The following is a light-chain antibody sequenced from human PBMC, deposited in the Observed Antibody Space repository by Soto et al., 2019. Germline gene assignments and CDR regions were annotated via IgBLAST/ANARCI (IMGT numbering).Light chain of an antibody. CDR1: QSVSSN. CDR3: QQYNTWYT. J-gene: IGKJ2*01. CDR2: GAS. V-gene: IGKV3-15*01. Sequence: EIVMTQSPATLSVSPGERATLSCRASQSVSSNLAWYQQKPGQAPRLLIYGASTRATGIPARFSGGGSGKEFTLTIRSLQSEDFAVYYCQQYNTWYTFGQGTKLEIK.